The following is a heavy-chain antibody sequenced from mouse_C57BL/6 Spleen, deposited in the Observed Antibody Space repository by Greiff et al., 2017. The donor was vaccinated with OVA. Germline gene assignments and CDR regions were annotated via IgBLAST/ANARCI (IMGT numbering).Heavy chain of an antibody. CDR3: ARRGNYYFDY. D-gene: IGHD2-1*01. Sequence: QVQLQQPGAELVMPGASVKLSCTASGYTFTSYWLHWVKQRPGQGLEWIGEIDPSDSYTNYNQKFKGKSTLTVDKSSSTAYMQLSSLTSEDSAVYYCARRGNYYFDYWGQGTTLTVSS. CDR2: IDPSDSYT. CDR1: GYTFTSYW. J-gene: IGHJ2*01. V-gene: IGHV1-69*01.